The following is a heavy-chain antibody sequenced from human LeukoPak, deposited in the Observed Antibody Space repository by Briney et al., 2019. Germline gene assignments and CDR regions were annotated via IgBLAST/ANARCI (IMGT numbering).Heavy chain of an antibody. V-gene: IGHV3-7*01. CDR3: AKDRDSSGRYRFDY. Sequence: PGGSLRLSCAASGFTFSGFWMNWVRQAPGKGLEWVANINQDGTEKYFVDSVKGRFTISRDNAKRSVYLQMNSLRAEDTAVYYCAKDRDSSGRYRFDYWGQGTLVTVSS. D-gene: IGHD3-22*01. J-gene: IGHJ4*02. CDR1: GFTFSGFW. CDR2: INQDGTEK.